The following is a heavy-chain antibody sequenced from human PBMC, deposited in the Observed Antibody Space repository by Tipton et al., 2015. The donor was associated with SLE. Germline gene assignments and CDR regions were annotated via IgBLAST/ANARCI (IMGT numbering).Heavy chain of an antibody. Sequence: SLRLSCAASGFTFDDYAMHWVRQAPGKGLEWVSGISWNSGSIGYADSVKGRFTISRDNAKNTLYLQMNSLRAEDTAVYYCARGEQQLALDYWGQGTLVTVSS. CDR2: ISWNSGSI. V-gene: IGHV3-9*01. D-gene: IGHD6-13*01. CDR1: GFTFDDYA. CDR3: ARGEQQLALDY. J-gene: IGHJ4*02.